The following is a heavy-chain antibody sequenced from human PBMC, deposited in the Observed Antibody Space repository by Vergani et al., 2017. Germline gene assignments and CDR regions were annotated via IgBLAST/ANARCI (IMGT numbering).Heavy chain of an antibody. V-gene: IGHV4-38-2*02. CDR2: IDRTGGT. Sequence: QVQLQESGPRLVTPSETLSLICSVSGYSISSGYFWGWIRQSPGKGMEWLGTIDRTGGTPLSPSLKSRLTISVDTTKNQFSLRLTSATAAETAVYFCARDGMSPAERDPKNAFHVWGQGTRVSV. CDR3: ARDGMSPAERDPKNAFHV. J-gene: IGHJ3*01. CDR1: GYSISSGYF. D-gene: IGHD5-24*01.